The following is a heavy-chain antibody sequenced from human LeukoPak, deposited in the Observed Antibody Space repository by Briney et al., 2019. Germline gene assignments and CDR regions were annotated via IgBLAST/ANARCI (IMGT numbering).Heavy chain of an antibody. CDR2: INPNSGGT. V-gene: IGHV1-2*02. D-gene: IGHD6-25*01. J-gene: IGHJ6*02. CDR3: ASYRCVSSGCYDVYYYGMDV. CDR1: GYTFTGYY. Sequence: ASVKVSCKASGYTFTGYYMQWVRQAPGQGLEWMGWINPNSGGTNCAQKFQGRVTMTRDTSISTAYMELSRLRSDDTAVYFCASYRCVSSGCYDVYYYGMDVWGRGTTVTVSS.